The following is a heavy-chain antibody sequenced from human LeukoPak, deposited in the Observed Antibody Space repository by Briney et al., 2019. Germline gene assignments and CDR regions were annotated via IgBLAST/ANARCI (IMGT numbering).Heavy chain of an antibody. D-gene: IGHD3-3*01. V-gene: IGHV3-74*01. J-gene: IGHJ4*02. CDR2: IDRDGFPT. Sequence: GGSLRLSCAASGFTFSSYEMNWVRQAPGKGLIWVSRIDRDGFPTIYADSVKGRFTVSRNNARNTLYLQMNNLRDDDSAVYYCAASRWSGALDFWGKGSLVSVSS. CDR3: AASRWSGALDF. CDR1: GFTFSSYE.